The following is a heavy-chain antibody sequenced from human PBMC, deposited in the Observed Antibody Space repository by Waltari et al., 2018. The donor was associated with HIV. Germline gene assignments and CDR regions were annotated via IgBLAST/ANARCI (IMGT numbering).Heavy chain of an antibody. CDR3: ARGFVIAAAGRSYGMDV. CDR1: GYTFTSYD. V-gene: IGHV1-8*01. D-gene: IGHD6-13*01. CDR2: MNPNSGNT. Sequence: QVQLVQSGAEVKKPGASVKVSCKASGYTFTSYDINWVRQATGQGLEWMGWMNPNSGNTGYAQKFQGRVTMTRNTSISTAYMELSSLRSEDTAVYYCARGFVIAAAGRSYGMDVWGQGTTVTVSS. J-gene: IGHJ6*02.